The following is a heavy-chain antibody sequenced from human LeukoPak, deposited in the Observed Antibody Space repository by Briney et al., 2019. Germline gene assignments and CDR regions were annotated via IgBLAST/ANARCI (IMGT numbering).Heavy chain of an antibody. D-gene: IGHD3-10*01. CDR3: ARRKYYYGSGSYAIDWFDP. Sequence: SETLSLTCAVYGGSFSGYYWSWIRQPPGKGLEWIGEINHSVSTNYNPSLKSRVTISVDTSKNQFSLKLSSVTAADTAVYYCARRKYYYGSGSYAIDWFDPWGQGTLVTVSS. J-gene: IGHJ5*02. CDR1: GGSFSGYY. V-gene: IGHV4-34*01. CDR2: INHSVST.